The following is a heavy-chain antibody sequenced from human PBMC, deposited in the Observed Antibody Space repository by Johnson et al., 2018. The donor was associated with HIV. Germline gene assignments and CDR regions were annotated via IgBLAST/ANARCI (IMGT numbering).Heavy chain of an antibody. V-gene: IGHV3-9*01. Sequence: VQLVESGGGFVQPGRSLRLSCAASGFTFDDYAMHWVRQAPGKGLEWVSGISWNSGSIGYADSVKGRFTISRDNAKNSLYLQMNSLRAEDTALYYCAKVTPYSSSSSAFDIWGQGTMVTVSS. CDR3: AKVTPYSSSSSAFDI. D-gene: IGHD6-6*01. J-gene: IGHJ3*02. CDR1: GFTFDDYA. CDR2: ISWNSGSI.